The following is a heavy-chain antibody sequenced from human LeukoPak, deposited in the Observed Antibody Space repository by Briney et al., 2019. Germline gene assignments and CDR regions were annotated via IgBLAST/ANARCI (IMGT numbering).Heavy chain of an antibody. CDR3: ARGPRYSFY. J-gene: IGHJ4*02. CDR1: GFIVSHNY. D-gene: IGHD6-13*01. Sequence: GGSLRLSCAASGFIVSHNYMTWVRQAPGKGLEWISVIYIDGTTYYADSVKGRFTISRDQANNTLYLRMNTLRDEDTAVYYCARGPRYSFYWGQGTLVSVSS. CDR2: IYIDGTT. V-gene: IGHV3-53*01.